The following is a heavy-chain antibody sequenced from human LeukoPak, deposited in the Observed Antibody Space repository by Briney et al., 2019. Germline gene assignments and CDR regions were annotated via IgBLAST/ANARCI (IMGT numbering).Heavy chain of an antibody. CDR3: ARDLTRGNSVFDY. V-gene: IGHV3-33*01. J-gene: IGHJ4*02. Sequence: GGSLRLSCVASGFIFSSYGMHWVRQAPGKGLEWVAVIWYDGTNKYYGDSVKGRFTISRDNSKNTLYLQINRLRVEDTAVYYCARDLTRGNSVFDYWGQGTLVTVSS. CDR2: IWYDGTNK. CDR1: GFIFSSYG. D-gene: IGHD7-27*01.